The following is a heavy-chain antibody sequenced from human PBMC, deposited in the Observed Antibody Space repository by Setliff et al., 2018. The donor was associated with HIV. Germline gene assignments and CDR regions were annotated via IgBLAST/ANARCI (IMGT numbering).Heavy chain of an antibody. V-gene: IGHV3-23*01. J-gene: IGHJ2*01. CDR1: GFVFTDHS. CDR2: IGGSGT. Sequence: GGSLRLSCAASGFVFTDHSFHWVRQAPGEGLEWVSAIGGSGTYYADSVKGRFTISRDKSKNTVFLQMNSLRVEDTAVVGDPTVIDVSNPLQALLW. CDR3: PTVIDVSNPLQALL. D-gene: IGHD2-21*01.